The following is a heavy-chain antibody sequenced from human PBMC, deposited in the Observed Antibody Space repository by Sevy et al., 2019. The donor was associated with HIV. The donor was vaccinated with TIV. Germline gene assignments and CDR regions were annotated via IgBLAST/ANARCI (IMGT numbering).Heavy chain of an antibody. D-gene: IGHD6-6*01. CDR2: INPSGGST. Sequence: ASVKVSCKASGYTFSNYYIHWVRQAPGQGLEWMGVINPSGGSTNYAQKFQGRVTMTRDTSTRTVYMELSSLRSEDTAIYYCARDKYASSSMDYWGQGTLVTVSS. J-gene: IGHJ4*02. CDR1: GYTFSNYY. V-gene: IGHV1-46*01. CDR3: ARDKYASSSMDY.